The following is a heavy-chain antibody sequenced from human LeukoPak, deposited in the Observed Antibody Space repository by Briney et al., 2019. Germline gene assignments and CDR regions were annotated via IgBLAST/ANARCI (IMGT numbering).Heavy chain of an antibody. CDR3: VRLSWELGDGGVT. J-gene: IGHJ5*02. V-gene: IGHV3-74*01. Sequence: GGSLRLSCAASGFTFSNYWMHWVRQAPGKGLVWISRINSDGSSTSYADSVKGRFTISRDNAKNTLYLQMNSLRAEDTAVYYCVRLSWELGDGGVTWGQGTLVTVSS. D-gene: IGHD1-26*01. CDR1: GFTFSNYW. CDR2: INSDGSST.